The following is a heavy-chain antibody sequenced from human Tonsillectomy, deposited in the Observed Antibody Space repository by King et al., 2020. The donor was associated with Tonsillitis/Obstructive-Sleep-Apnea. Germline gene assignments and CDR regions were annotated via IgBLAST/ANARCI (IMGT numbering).Heavy chain of an antibody. CDR3: ARDYCAGDCPHNWFDP. CDR1: GGSISNHY. V-gene: IGHV4-59*11. CDR2: VYNSGST. Sequence: VQLQESGPELVKPSETLSLTCTVSGGSISNHYWSWIRQPPGKGLEWIAYVYNSGSTNYNPSLKSRVTISVDTSNNQFSLRLTSVTAADTAVYYCARDYCAGDCPHNWFDPWGQGTLVTVSS. J-gene: IGHJ5*02. D-gene: IGHD2-21*01.